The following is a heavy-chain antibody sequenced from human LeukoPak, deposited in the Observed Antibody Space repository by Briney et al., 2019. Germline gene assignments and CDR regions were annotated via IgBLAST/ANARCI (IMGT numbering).Heavy chain of an antibody. CDR2: ISGSGDST. CDR3: AKVAGYDFWSGYRYFDY. Sequence: GGSLRLSCAASGFIFSSYAMSWVHQAPGKELERVSVISGSGDSTYYADSVKGRFTISRDNSKNTLYLQMHSLRAEDTAVYYCAKVAGYDFWSGYRYFDYWGQGTLVTVSS. D-gene: IGHD3-3*01. V-gene: IGHV3-23*01. J-gene: IGHJ4*02. CDR1: GFIFSSYA.